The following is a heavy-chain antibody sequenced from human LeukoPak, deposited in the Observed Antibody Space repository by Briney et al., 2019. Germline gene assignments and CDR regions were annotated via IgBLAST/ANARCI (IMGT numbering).Heavy chain of an antibody. Sequence: PGGSLRLSCAASGFTFSSYGMHWVRQAPGKGLEWVAFIRYDGSNKYYADSVKGRFTISRDNSKNTLYLQMNSLRAEDTAVYYCARDDQYYDFWSGYSSPGYYYYMDVWGKGTTVTVSS. CDR2: IRYDGSNK. V-gene: IGHV3-30*02. CDR1: GFTFSSYG. CDR3: ARDDQYYDFWSGYSSPGYYYYMDV. D-gene: IGHD3-3*01. J-gene: IGHJ6*03.